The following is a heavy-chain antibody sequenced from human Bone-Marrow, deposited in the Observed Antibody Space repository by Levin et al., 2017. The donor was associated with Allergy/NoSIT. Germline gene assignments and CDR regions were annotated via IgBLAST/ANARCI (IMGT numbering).Heavy chain of an antibody. V-gene: IGHV4-39*01. J-gene: IGHJ4*02. CDR2: MYHSGST. D-gene: IGHD5-18*01. CDR1: GASISSSNYY. CDR3: ARPLREYNYGLFEH. Sequence: SETLSLTCTVSGASISSSNYYWGWIRQPPGKGLEWIGSMYHSGSTDFNPSLESRVTLSVDTSKNQFSLKLRSVTAADTAVYYCARPLREYNYGLFEHWGQGALVTVSS.